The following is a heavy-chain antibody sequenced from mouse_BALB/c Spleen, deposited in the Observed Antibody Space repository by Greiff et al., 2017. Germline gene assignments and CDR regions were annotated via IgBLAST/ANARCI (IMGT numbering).Heavy chain of an antibody. CDR3: ARDGSSYADFDY. D-gene: IGHD1-1*01. Sequence: EESGPGLVKPSQSLSLTCSVTGYSITSGYYWNWIRQFPGNKLEWMGYISYDGSNNYNPSLKNRISITRDTSKNQFFLKLNSVTTEDTATYYCARDGSSYADFDYWGQGTTLTVSS. CDR1: GYSITSGYY. J-gene: IGHJ2*01. V-gene: IGHV3-6*02. CDR2: ISYDGSN.